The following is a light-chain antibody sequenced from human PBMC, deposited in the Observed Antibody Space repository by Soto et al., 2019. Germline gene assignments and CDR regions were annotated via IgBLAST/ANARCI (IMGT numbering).Light chain of an antibody. CDR2: GAS. V-gene: IGKV3-20*01. CDR1: QSVSSSY. Sequence: EIVLTQSPGTLSLSPGERATLSCRASQSVSSSYLAWYQQKPGQAPRLLIYGASSRATGIPDRFSGSGSGTDFTLTISRLEPEDFAVYYCQQYGSSPPNTFGQGTQLESK. CDR3: QQYGSSPPNT. J-gene: IGKJ2*01.